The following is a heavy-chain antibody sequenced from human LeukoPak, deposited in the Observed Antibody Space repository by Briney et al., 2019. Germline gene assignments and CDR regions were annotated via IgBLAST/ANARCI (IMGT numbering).Heavy chain of an antibody. D-gene: IGHD5-18*01. CDR2: ISSSSSTI. J-gene: IGHJ4*02. CDR3: ARVARAGYSYGHGDY. Sequence: GGSLRLSCAASGFTFSSYSMNWVRQAPGKGLEWVSYISSSSSTIYYADSAKGRFTISRDNAKNSLYLQMNSLRAEDTAVYYCARVARAGYSYGHGDYWGQGTLVTVSS. CDR1: GFTFSSYS. V-gene: IGHV3-48*04.